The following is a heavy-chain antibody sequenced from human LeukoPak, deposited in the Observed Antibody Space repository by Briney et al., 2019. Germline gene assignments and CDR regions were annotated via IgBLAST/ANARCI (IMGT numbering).Heavy chain of an antibody. Sequence: SETLSLTCAVYGGSFSGYFWTWIRQPPGKRLEWIGYISNSGTTNYNPSLKSRVTISVDTSKNQFSLKVTSVTAADTAVYYCARGALTGPFYFGYWGQGTLVTVSS. CDR1: GGSFSGYF. D-gene: IGHD3-9*01. CDR2: ISNSGTT. CDR3: ARGALTGPFYFGY. V-gene: IGHV4-59*01. J-gene: IGHJ4*02.